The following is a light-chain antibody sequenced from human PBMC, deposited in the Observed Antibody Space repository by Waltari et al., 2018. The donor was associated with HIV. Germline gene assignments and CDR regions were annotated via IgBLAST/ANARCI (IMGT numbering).Light chain of an antibody. CDR2: GAS. CDR1: QSISTDS. CDR3: QHYGNSPFT. J-gene: IGKJ2*01. Sequence: EVVLTQSTGTLSLSPGDRAILSCRASQSISTDSLGWYQQKLGQAPSLLIYGASSRATGVPDRFSGSGSGTDFTLTISRLEPEDFAVYYCQHYGNSPFTFGQGTKL. V-gene: IGKV3-20*01.